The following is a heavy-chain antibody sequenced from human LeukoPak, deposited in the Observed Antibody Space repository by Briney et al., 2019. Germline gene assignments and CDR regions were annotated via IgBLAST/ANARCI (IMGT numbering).Heavy chain of an antibody. D-gene: IGHD4-17*01. J-gene: IGHJ4*02. CDR1: GGSFSGCY. V-gene: IGHV4-34*01. Sequence: SETLSLTCAVYGGSFSGCYWSWIRQPPGKGLEWIGEINHSGSTNYNPSLKTRVTISVDTSKNQFSLKLSSVTAADTAVYYCARVLGDYAHCFDYWGQGTLVTVSS. CDR3: ARVLGDYAHCFDY. CDR2: INHSGST.